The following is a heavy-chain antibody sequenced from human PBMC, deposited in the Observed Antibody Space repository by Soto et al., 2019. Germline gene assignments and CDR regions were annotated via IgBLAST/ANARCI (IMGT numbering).Heavy chain of an antibody. D-gene: IGHD5-18*01. J-gene: IGHJ4*02. CDR1: CGSISSGGYY. V-gene: IGHV4-31*03. CDR3: ARSIKGYSYGYYYFDY. Sequence: SETLSLTCTVSCGSISSGGYYWSWIRQHPGKGLEWIGYIYYSGSTYYNPSLKSRVTISVDTSKNQFSLKLSSVTAADTAVYYCARSIKGYSYGYYYFDYWGQGTLVTVSS. CDR2: IYYSGST.